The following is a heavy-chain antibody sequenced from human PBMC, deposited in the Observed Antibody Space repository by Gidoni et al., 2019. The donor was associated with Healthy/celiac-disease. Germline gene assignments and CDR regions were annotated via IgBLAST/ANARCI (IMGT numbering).Heavy chain of an antibody. J-gene: IGHJ4*02. V-gene: IGHV1-69*04. CDR1: GGTFSRYA. Sequence: QVQLVQSGAEVKKPGSSVKVSCEASGGTFSRYAISWVRQAPGQGLEWMGRIIPILGIANYAQKFQGRVTITADKSTSTAYMELSSLRSEDTAVYYCARDPEGFDYWGQGTLVTVSS. CDR2: IIPILGIA. CDR3: ARDPEGFDY.